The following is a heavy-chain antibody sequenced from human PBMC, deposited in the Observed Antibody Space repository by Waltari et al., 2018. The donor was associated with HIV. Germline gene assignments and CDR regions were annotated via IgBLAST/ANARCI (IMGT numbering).Heavy chain of an antibody. CDR3: ARMDYGSGTPPLDIYVMDV. J-gene: IGHJ6*02. CDR2: GQQSGRA. D-gene: IGHD3-10*01. V-gene: IGHV4-38-2*01. Sequence: QLVLQESGPGLVRPSETLSLTCSVSGYSIGHGYYWGWIRQPPGEGLERIATGQQSGRAYDRPVLKSRISISMDTSTTQFTLKITSVTAADTAVYYCARMDYGSGTPPLDIYVMDVWGQGTTVTVSS. CDR1: GYSIGHGYY.